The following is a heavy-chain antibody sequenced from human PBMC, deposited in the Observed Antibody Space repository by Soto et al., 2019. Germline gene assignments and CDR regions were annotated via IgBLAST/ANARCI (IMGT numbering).Heavy chain of an antibody. Sequence: SETLSLTCAVSGGSISSSNWWSWVRQPPGKGLEWIGEIYHSGSTNYNPSLKSRVTISVDTSKNQFSLKLSSVTAAGTAVYYCARYYGGYSDYWGQGTLVTV. V-gene: IGHV4-4*02. J-gene: IGHJ4*02. CDR3: ARYYGGYSDY. D-gene: IGHD2-21*01. CDR1: GGSISSSNW. CDR2: IYHSGST.